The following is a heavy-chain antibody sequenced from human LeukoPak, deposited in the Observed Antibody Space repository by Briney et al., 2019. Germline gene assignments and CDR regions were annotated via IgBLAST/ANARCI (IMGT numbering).Heavy chain of an antibody. V-gene: IGHV4-30-2*01. D-gene: IGHD2-2*01. CDR2: INHSGST. CDR1: GGSISSGGYY. Sequence: PSQTLSLTCTVSGGSISSGGYYWSWIRQPPGKGLEWIGEINHSGSTNYNPSLKSRVTISVDTSKNQFSLKLSSVTAADTAVYYCARGYRKDIVVVPAAIAGNGWFDPWGQGTLVTVSS. CDR3: ARGYRKDIVVVPAAIAGNGWFDP. J-gene: IGHJ5*02.